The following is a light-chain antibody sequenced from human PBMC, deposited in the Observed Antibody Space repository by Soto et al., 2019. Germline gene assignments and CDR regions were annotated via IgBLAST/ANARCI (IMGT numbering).Light chain of an antibody. Sequence: QSALTQPPSASGSPGQSVAISCTGTSSDVGGYNYVSWYQQHPGKAPKLMIYEVNKRPSGAPDRFSGSKSGNTASLTVSGLQAEDEADYYCSSYAGSSNVFGTGTKVTVL. CDR3: SSYAGSSNV. V-gene: IGLV2-8*01. CDR1: SSDVGGYNY. J-gene: IGLJ1*01. CDR2: EVN.